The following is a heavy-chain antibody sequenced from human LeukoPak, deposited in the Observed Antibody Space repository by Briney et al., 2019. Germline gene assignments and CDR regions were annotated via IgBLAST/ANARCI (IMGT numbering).Heavy chain of an antibody. V-gene: IGHV4-31*03. Sequence: PSETLSLTCTVSGGSISSGGYYWSWIRQHPGKGLEWIGYIYYSGSTYYNPSLKSRVTISVDTSKNQFSLKLSSVTAADTAVYYCARGTYYYDSSGYVSGYSDYWGQGTLVTVSS. CDR1: GGSISSGGYY. CDR3: ARGTYYYDSSGYVSGYSDY. CDR2: IYYSGST. D-gene: IGHD3-22*01. J-gene: IGHJ4*02.